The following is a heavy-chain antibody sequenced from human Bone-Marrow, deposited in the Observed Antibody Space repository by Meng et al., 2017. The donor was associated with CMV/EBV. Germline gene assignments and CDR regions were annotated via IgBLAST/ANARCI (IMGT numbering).Heavy chain of an antibody. CDR2: IVPVLGIA. V-gene: IGHV1-69*02. CDR3: AKGDTDGFNGWVS. D-gene: IGHD5-24*01. Sequence: SVKVSCKASGGTFTSDTVSWVRQAPGQGLEWMGRIVPVLGIANYAQMFQGRVTITADKTTSTVYMELTSLRSADTALYYCAKGDTDGFNGWVSWGQGTLVTVSS. CDR1: GGTFTSDT. J-gene: IGHJ5*02.